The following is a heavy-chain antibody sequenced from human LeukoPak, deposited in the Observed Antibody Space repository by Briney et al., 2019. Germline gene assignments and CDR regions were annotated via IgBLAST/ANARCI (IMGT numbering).Heavy chain of an antibody. V-gene: IGHV1-8*01. CDR3: ARGPRNDP. D-gene: IGHD1-14*01. Sequence: ASVKVSCKTSGYPFTTYEINWVRQAAGQGLEWMGWVHPKSGNTAYAQKFQGRVTMTRDTSISTAYMELSGLRSDDTAVYFCARGPRNDPWGQGTRVTVSS. CDR2: VHPKSGNT. CDR1: GYPFTTYE. J-gene: IGHJ5*02.